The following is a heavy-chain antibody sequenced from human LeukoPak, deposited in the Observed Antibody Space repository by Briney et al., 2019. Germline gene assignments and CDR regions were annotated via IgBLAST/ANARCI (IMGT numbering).Heavy chain of an antibody. V-gene: IGHV1-18*01. CDR3: ARDKLERHYYYYYYMDV. J-gene: IGHJ6*03. CDR2: ISAYNGNT. CDR1: GYPFTSYG. Sequence: ASVKVSSKASGYPFTSYGISWVRQAPGQGLEWMGWISAYNGNTNYAQKLQGRVTMTTDTSTSTAYMELRSLRSDDTAVYYCARDKLERHYYYYYYMDVWGKGTTVTVSS. D-gene: IGHD1-1*01.